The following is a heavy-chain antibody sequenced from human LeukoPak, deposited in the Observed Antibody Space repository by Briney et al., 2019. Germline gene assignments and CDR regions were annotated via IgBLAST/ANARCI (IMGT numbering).Heavy chain of an antibody. CDR2: IYYSGRT. Sequence: SETLSLTCSVSGSSISSSSDYWGWIRQPPGKGLEWIGSIYYSGRTYYNLSLKSRVTMSVDTSKNQFSLKLSSVTAADTAVYYCARLADDSSGYTFTGGAEYFQHWGQGTLVTVSS. V-gene: IGHV4-39*01. D-gene: IGHD3-22*01. CDR3: ARLADDSSGYTFTGGAEYFQH. J-gene: IGHJ1*01. CDR1: GSSISSSSDY.